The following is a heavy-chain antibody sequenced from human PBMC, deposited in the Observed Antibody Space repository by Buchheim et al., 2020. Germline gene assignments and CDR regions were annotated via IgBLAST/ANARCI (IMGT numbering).Heavy chain of an antibody. Sequence: QVQLQQWGAGLLKPSETLSLTCAVYGGSFSGFYWSWIRQPPGTGLEWIGEINHSGSTNYNPSLKSRVTISVDTSKNQFPLKLSSVTAADTAVYYCARVRGGTTVVTREVWGQGTL. CDR2: INHSGST. CDR3: ARVRGGTTVVTREV. V-gene: IGHV4-34*01. J-gene: IGHJ4*02. CDR1: GGSFSGFY. D-gene: IGHD4-23*01.